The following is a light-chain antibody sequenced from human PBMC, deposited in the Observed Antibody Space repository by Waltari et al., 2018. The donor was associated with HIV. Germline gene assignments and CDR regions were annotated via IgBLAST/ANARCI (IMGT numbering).Light chain of an antibody. J-gene: IGLJ1*01. CDR1: NSDVAAYDF. CDR2: KSF. Sequence: QSALTQPASVSGSPGQSITISCPGTNSDVAAYDFVSWFQQHPGKAPKLLIYKSFHRASGISDRFSASRSGNTASLTISGLQPEDEADYYCCAYASTNSPYYIFGGGTTVT. CDR3: CAYASTNSPYYI. V-gene: IGLV2-14*01.